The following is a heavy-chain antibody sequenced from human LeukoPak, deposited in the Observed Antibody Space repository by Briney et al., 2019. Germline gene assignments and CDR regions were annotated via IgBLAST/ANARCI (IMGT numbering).Heavy chain of an antibody. J-gene: IGHJ5*02. CDR1: GFTFSSYS. D-gene: IGHD1-1*01. CDR2: ITGSSSYI. Sequence: GWSLRLSCAASGFTFSSYSLNWVRQAPGKGLEWVSSITGSSSYIYYADSVKGRFTISRDNAKNSLYLQMNSLRIEDTAVYYCARAKWVGTTDNWFDPWGQGTLVTVSS. V-gene: IGHV3-21*01. CDR3: ARAKWVGTTDNWFDP.